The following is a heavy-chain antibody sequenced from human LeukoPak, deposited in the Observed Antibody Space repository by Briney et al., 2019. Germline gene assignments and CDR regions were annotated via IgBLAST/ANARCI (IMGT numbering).Heavy chain of an antibody. CDR3: ARVAAAGYSFDY. J-gene: IGHJ4*02. V-gene: IGHV1-69*13. CDR1: GGTFSSYA. CDR2: IIPIFGTA. D-gene: IGHD6-13*01. Sequence: SEKVSCKASGGTFSSYAISWVRQAPGQGLEWMGGIIPIFGTANYAQKFQGRVTITADESTSTAYMELSSLRSEDTAVYYCARVAAAGYSFDYWGQGTLVTVSS.